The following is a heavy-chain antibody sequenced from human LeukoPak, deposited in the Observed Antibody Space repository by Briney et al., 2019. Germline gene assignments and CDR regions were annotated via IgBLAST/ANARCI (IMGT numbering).Heavy chain of an antibody. Sequence: GGSLRLSCAASGFTFSNYEMNWVRQAPGKGLEWVSYISSSGSTICYADSVKGRFTISRDNAKNSLYLQMNSLRAEDTAVYYCARGWYNSGYYCDYWGQGTLVTVSS. V-gene: IGHV3-48*03. J-gene: IGHJ4*02. CDR1: GFTFSNYE. CDR3: ARGWYNSGYYCDY. CDR2: ISSSGSTI. D-gene: IGHD6-19*01.